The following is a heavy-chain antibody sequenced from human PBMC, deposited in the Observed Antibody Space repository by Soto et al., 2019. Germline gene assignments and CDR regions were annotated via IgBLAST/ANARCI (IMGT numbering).Heavy chain of an antibody. J-gene: IGHJ3*02. V-gene: IGHV3-72*01. CDR1: GFTFSDHY. D-gene: IGHD3-22*01. CDR3: SINYYDTSGYSIDI. CDR2: TRNRDNGYTT. Sequence: EVHLVESGGGLVQPGGSLRLSCAASGFTFSDHYMDWVRQAPGKGLEWVGRTRNRDNGYTTEYAASVKGRFTISRDASKNSLYLQMSSLQTEETAVYYCSINYYDTSGYSIDIWGQGTMVTVSS.